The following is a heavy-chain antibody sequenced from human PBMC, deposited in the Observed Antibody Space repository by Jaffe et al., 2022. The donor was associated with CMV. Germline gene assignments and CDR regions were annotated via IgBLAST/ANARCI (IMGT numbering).Heavy chain of an antibody. CDR1: GGSISSSSYY. Sequence: QLQLQESGPGLVKPSETLSLTCTVSGGSISSSSYYWGWIRQPPGKGLEWIGSIYYSGSTYYNPSLKSRVTISVDTSKNQFSLKLSSVTAADTAVYYCARHTYYYDSSGYYYGNYYYYYYMDVWGKGTTVTVSS. CDR3: ARHTYYYDSSGYYYGNYYYYYYMDV. J-gene: IGHJ6*03. D-gene: IGHD3-22*01. CDR2: IYYSGST. V-gene: IGHV4-39*01.